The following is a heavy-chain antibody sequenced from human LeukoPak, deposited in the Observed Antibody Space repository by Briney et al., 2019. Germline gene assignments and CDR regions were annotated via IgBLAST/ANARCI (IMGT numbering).Heavy chain of an antibody. J-gene: IGHJ4*02. V-gene: IGHV1-58*02. Sequence: SVKVSCKASGFTFTSSAMQWVRQARGQRPELIGWIVVGSGNTNYAQKFQERVTITRDMSTSTAYMELSSLRSEDTAVYYCAAQSIAAAGMDYWGQGTLVTVSS. CDR1: GFTFTSSA. D-gene: IGHD6-13*01. CDR3: AAQSIAAAGMDY. CDR2: IVVGSGNT.